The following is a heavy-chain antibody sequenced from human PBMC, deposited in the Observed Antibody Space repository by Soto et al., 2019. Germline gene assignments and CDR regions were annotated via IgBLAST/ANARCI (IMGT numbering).Heavy chain of an antibody. CDR3: ARGSNHFDY. Sequence: EVQLVESGGGLVQPGGSLRLSCAASGFTFSPFWMHWVRQVPGKGPVWVSRINSEGNSTSYADSVKGRSTISRDHARNTLYLQMNSLRGEDRGVYYCARGSNHFDYWGQGTLVTVSS. CDR1: GFTFSPFW. V-gene: IGHV3-74*01. D-gene: IGHD4-4*01. CDR2: INSEGNST. J-gene: IGHJ4*02.